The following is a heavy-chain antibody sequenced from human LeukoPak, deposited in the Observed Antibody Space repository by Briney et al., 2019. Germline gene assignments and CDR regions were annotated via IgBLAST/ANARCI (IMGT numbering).Heavy chain of an antibody. D-gene: IGHD2-21*02. CDR1: GGSISGYY. J-gene: IGHJ3*02. Sequence: PSETLSLTCTVSGGSISGYYWSWIRQPPGKGLEWIGYIYYSGNSNYDPSLKSRVTISADTSKNQFSLNLSSVTAADTAVYYCARGVVVTAHFDIWGQGTMVTVSS. V-gene: IGHV4-59*01. CDR2: IYYSGNS. CDR3: ARGVVVTAHFDI.